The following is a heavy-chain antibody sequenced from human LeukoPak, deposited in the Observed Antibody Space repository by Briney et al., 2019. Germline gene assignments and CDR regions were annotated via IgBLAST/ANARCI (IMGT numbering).Heavy chain of an antibody. D-gene: IGHD3-10*01. CDR2: ISYDGSNK. V-gene: IGHV3-30*18. CDR1: GFTFSSYG. J-gene: IGHJ4*02. CDR3: AKEADRFGELLWFDY. Sequence: GGSLRLSCAASGFTFSSYGMHWVHQAPGKGLQWVAVISYDGSNKYYADSVKGRFTISRDNSKNTLYLQMNSLRAEDTAVYYCAKEADRFGELLWFDYWGQGTLVTVSS.